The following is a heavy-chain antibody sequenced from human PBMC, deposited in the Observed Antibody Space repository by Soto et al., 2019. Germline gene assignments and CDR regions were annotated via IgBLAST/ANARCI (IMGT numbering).Heavy chain of an antibody. D-gene: IGHD5-18*01. Sequence: ASVKVSCKASGYTFTSYAMHWVRQAPGQRLEWMGWINAGNGNTKYSQKFQGRVTITRDTSASTAFMELSSLRSEDTAVYYCARGLNGYLHYFDYWGQGTLVTVSS. CDR1: GYTFTSYA. J-gene: IGHJ4*02. V-gene: IGHV1-3*01. CDR3: ARGLNGYLHYFDY. CDR2: INAGNGNT.